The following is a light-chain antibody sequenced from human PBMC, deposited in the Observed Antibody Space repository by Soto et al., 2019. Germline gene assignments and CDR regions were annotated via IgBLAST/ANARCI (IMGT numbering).Light chain of an antibody. J-gene: IGKJ1*01. CDR3: QNYFSTPRT. V-gene: IGKV1-27*01. Sequence: EIQVTQSPSSLSASVGDRVTITCRASQGISNYLAWYQQKPGKVPKLLIYAASSLHSGVPSRFSGRGSGTDFTLTISSLQTEDVATYYCQNYFSTPRTFGQGTKVDIK. CDR2: AAS. CDR1: QGISNY.